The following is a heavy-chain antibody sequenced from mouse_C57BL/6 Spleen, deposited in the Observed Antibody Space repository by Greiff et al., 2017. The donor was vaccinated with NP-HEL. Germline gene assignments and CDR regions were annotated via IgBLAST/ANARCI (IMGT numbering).Heavy chain of an antibody. D-gene: IGHD3-1*01. J-gene: IGHJ2*01. V-gene: IGHV1-64*01. CDR3: ARSSWGGTDY. Sequence: QVQLKQPGAELVKPGASVKLSCKASGYTFTSYWMHWVKQRPGQGLEWIGMIHPNSGSTNYNEKFKSKATLTVDKSSSTAYMQLSSLTSEDSAVYYCARSSWGGTDYWGQGTTLTVSS. CDR2: IHPNSGST. CDR1: GYTFTSYW.